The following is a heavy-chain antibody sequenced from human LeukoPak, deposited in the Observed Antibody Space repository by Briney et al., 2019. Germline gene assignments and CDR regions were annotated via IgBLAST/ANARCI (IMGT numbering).Heavy chain of an antibody. CDR2: INPGDGGT. CDR3: ARDRNIIVGGIYARQFNS. D-gene: IGHD3-16*01. Sequence: ASVKVSCKASGYTFTTYFMFWVRQAPGQGLEWMGVINPGDGGTDYAQKFQGRVTMTRDTSTSTVYMELSSLRSEDTAVYYCARDRNIIVGGIYARQFNSWGQGALVTVSS. V-gene: IGHV1-46*01. J-gene: IGHJ4*02. CDR1: GYTFTTYF.